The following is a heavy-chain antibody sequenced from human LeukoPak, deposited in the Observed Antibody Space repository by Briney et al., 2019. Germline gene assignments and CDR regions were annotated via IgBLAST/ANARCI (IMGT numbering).Heavy chain of an antibody. CDR3: ARHEASSRPSTYCSTTSCYTGGYAFDI. D-gene: IGHD2-2*02. J-gene: IGHJ3*02. CDR2: IYPGDSDT. V-gene: IGHV5-51*01. Sequence: GESLKISCKGSGYSFTSYWIGWVRQMPGKGLEWMGIIYPGDSDTRYSPSFQGQVTISADKSISTAYLQWSSLKASDTAMYYCARHEASSRPSTYCSTTSCYTGGYAFDIWGQGTMVTVSS. CDR1: GYSFTSYW.